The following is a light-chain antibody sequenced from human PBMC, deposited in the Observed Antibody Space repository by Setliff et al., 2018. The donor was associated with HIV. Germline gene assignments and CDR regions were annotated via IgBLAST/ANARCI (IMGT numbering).Light chain of an antibody. CDR2: DVT. CDR1: SNDVGGHNY. CDR3: CSYAGNYTAHYV. Sequence: ALTQPRSVSGSPGQSVTISCTGTSNDVGGHNYVSWYQQHPGKAPKVIIYDVTKRPSGVPDRFSGSKSGNTASLTISGLQAEDEADYYCCSYAGNYTAHYVFGTGTKVTV. V-gene: IGLV2-11*01. J-gene: IGLJ1*01.